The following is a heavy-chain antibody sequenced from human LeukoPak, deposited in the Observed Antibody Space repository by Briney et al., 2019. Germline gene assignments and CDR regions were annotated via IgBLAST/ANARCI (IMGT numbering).Heavy chain of an antibody. CDR2: ISSSSSYI. CDR1: GFTFSSYS. D-gene: IGHD3-3*01. V-gene: IGHV3-21*04. J-gene: IGHJ4*02. Sequence: GGSLRLSCAASGFTFSSYSMNWVRQAPGKGLEWVSSISSSSSYIYYADSVKGRFTISRDNAKNSLYLQMNSLRAEDTAVYYCAKGGITIFGVVIHDLFDYWGQGTLVTVSS. CDR3: AKGGITIFGVVIHDLFDY.